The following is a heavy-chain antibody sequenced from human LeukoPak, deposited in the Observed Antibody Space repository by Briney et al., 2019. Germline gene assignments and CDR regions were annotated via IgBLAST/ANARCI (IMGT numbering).Heavy chain of an antibody. D-gene: IGHD3-10*01. V-gene: IGHV4-59*01. CDR2: IYYTGST. CDR1: GGSTSNYN. J-gene: IGHJ4*02. Sequence: SETPSLTRIEPGGSTSNYNWCWIRQPTRKGLECMGYIYYTGSTNYNPSLESRVTISVDMTDNQFSLKLNSVTAADTAVYYCARVPGLVPGSPLKRFDYWGEGTLVTVSS. CDR3: ARVPGLVPGSPLKRFDY.